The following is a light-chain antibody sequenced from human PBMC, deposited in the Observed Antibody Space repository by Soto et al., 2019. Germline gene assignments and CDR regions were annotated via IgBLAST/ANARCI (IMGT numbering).Light chain of an antibody. CDR2: EVN. CDR3: SSYAGSNSLGV. J-gene: IGLJ2*01. Sequence: QSVLTQPPSASGSPGQSVTISCTGTSSDVGGYNYVSWYQHHPGKAPKLMIYEVNKRPSGVSDRFSGSKSGNTASLTVSGLQAEDEADYYYSSYAGSNSLGVFGGGTKVTVL. V-gene: IGLV2-8*01. CDR1: SSDVGGYNY.